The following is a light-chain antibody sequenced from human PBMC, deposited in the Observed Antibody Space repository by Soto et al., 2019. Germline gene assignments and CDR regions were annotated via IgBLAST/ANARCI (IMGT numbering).Light chain of an antibody. Sequence: DIVMTQSPDSLDVSLGERATVNCKSSQSILSNSDNKNYLAWYQQKLGQSPKLLIYWASTRESGVPDRFSGSGSGTDVTLTIASLQAEDVAVYYCQQYYSAPYTFGQGTKLGIK. V-gene: IGKV4-1*01. CDR2: WAS. CDR1: QSILSNSDNKNY. CDR3: QQYYSAPYT. J-gene: IGKJ2*01.